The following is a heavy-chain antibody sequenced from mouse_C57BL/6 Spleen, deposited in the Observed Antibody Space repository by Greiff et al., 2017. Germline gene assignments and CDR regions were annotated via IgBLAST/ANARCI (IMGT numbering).Heavy chain of an antibody. CDR3: AIWSQFAY. CDR2: IDPSDIYT. V-gene: IGHV1-69*01. J-gene: IGHJ3*01. D-gene: IGHD1-1*02. CDR1: GYTFTSYW. Sequence: QVQLKQPGAELVMPGASVKLSCKASGYTFTSYWLHWVKQRPGQGLEWIGEIDPSDIYTNYNQKFKGKSTLTVDKSSSTAYMHLSSLTSEDSAVYYCAIWSQFAYWGQGTLVTVSA.